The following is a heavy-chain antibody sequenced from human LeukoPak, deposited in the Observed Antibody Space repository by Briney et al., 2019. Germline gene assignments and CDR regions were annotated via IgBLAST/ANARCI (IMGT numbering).Heavy chain of an antibody. J-gene: IGHJ4*02. Sequence: GGSQRLSCIAPGLTFRTYWMSWVRQATGKGLEWVANIKQDGSEKYYVDSVKGRFTISRDNAKSSLYLQMNSLSAEDTAVYYCARLLDYWGQGTLVTVSS. D-gene: IGHD2-15*01. CDR3: ARLLDY. V-gene: IGHV3-7*01. CDR2: IKQDGSEK. CDR1: GLTFRTYW.